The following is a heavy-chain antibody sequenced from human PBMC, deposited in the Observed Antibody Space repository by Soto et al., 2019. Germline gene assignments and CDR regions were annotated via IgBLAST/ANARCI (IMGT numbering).Heavy chain of an antibody. CDR2: IGSSGSTI. CDR3: TRATYTLSYYFDS. CDR1: GFTFSSFE. D-gene: IGHD2-2*02. Sequence: PGGSLRLSCAASGFTFSSFEMNWVRQAPGKGLEWVSKIGSSGSTIWYADSVKGRFTISRDNAKNSLYLQKTSLRGADTAVYYYTRATYTLSYYFDSWGQGTLVPVP. J-gene: IGHJ4*02. V-gene: IGHV3-48*03.